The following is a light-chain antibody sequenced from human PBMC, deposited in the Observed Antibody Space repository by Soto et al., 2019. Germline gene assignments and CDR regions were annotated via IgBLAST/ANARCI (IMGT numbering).Light chain of an antibody. V-gene: IGLV2-14*01. Sequence: QSALTQPASVSGSPGQSITISCTGSDVGAYRYVSWYHQHPGKAPRLMIYDVSNRPSGVSDRFSGSKSGNTASLTISGLQPEDEAYFFCSSYTGGNARVVFGGGTKLTVL. CDR1: SDVGAYRY. CDR3: SSYTGGNARVV. J-gene: IGLJ2*01. CDR2: DVS.